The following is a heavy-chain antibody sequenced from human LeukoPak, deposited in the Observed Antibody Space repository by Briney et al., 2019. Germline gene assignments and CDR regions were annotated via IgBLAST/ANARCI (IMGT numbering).Heavy chain of an antibody. D-gene: IGHD3-22*01. CDR1: GGSISSYY. CDR3: ARIDSSGYYYYAFDI. V-gene: IGHV4-59*01. CDR2: IYYSGST. J-gene: IGHJ3*02. Sequence: SETLSLTCTVSGGSISSYYWSWIRQPPGKGLEWIGYIYYSGSTNYNPSLKSRVTISVDTSKNQFSLKLSSVTAADTAVYYCARIDSSGYYYYAFDIWGQGTMVTVSS.